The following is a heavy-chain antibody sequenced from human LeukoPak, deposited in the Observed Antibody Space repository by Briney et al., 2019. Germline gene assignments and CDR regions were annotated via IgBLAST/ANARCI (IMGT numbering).Heavy chain of an antibody. CDR1: GFTFSSYA. J-gene: IGHJ5*02. V-gene: IGHV3-23*01. CDR3: AKGGMVRGVQGFDP. Sequence: RGSLRLSCAASGFTFSSYAMSWVRQAPGKGLEWVSAISGSGGSTYYADSVKGRFTISRDNSKNTLYLQMNSLRAKDTAVYYCAKGGMVRGVQGFDPWGQGTLVTVSS. CDR2: ISGSGGST. D-gene: IGHD3-10*01.